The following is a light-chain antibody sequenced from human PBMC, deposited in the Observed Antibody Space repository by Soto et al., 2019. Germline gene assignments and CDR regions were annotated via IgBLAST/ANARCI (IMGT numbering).Light chain of an antibody. V-gene: IGLV2-14*03. J-gene: IGLJ3*02. CDR3: CSHSSSITWM. CDR1: SSAVGGYNF. CDR2: EVA. Sequence: QSALTQTASVSGSPGQPITMSSPGTSSAVGGYNFVSWYQQHPGKAPKLIVHEVANRLSGVSGRFSGSKSGNTAFLTISGLQAEDEAVYYCCSHSSSITWMFGGGTKVTVL.